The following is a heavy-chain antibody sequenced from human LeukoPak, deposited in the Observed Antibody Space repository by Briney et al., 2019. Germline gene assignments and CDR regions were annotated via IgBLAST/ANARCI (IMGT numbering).Heavy chain of an antibody. CDR3: ARAGQFISARPITFDY. J-gene: IGHJ4*02. CDR1: GGSISNYY. CDR2: IYYSGST. D-gene: IGHD6-6*01. Sequence: SETLSLTCTVSGGSISNYYWCWIRQPPGTRLEWIGYIYYSGSTNSNPSLKIRVTISLDTCKNQFSLKLSSVTAADTAVYYCARAGQFISARPITFDYWGQGSLVTVSS. V-gene: IGHV4-59*01.